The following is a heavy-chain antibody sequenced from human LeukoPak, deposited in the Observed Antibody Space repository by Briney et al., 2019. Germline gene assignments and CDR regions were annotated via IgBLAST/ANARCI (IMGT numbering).Heavy chain of an antibody. CDR1: GFTFSSYG. V-gene: IGHV3-30*18. CDR3: AKDLGVVPAATANYYYYYGMDV. CDR2: ISYDGSNK. J-gene: IGHJ6*02. Sequence: GGSLRLSCAASGFTFSSYGMHWVRQAPGKGLEWVAVISYDGSNKYYADSVKGRFTIFRDNSKNTLYLQMNSLRAEDTAVYYCAKDLGVVPAATANYYYYYGMDVWGQGTTVTVSS. D-gene: IGHD2-2*01.